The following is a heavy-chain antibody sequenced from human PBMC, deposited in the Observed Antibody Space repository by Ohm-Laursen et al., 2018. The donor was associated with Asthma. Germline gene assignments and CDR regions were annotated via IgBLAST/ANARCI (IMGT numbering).Heavy chain of an antibody. CDR3: ARDYCSGGSCYSGWFDP. Sequence: SEILSLTCAVYGGSFSGYYWSWIRQPPGKGLEWIGEINHSGSTNYNPSLKSRVTISVDTSKNQFSLKLSSVTAADTAVYYCARDYCSGGSCYSGWFDPWGQGTLVTVSS. D-gene: IGHD2-15*01. CDR2: INHSGST. V-gene: IGHV4-34*01. CDR1: GGSFSGYY. J-gene: IGHJ5*02.